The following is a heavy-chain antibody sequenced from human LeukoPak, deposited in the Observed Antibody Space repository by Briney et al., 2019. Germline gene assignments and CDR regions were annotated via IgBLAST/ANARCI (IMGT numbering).Heavy chain of an antibody. CDR2: IYYSGST. CDR3: ARDFRYPDFWSGSYAFDI. Sequence: PSQTLSLTCTVSGGSISSGDYYWSWIRQPPGKGLEWIGYIYYSGSTYYNPSLKSRVTISVDTSKNQFSLKLSSVTAADTAVYYCARDFRYPDFWSGSYAFDIWGQGTMVTVSS. J-gene: IGHJ3*02. V-gene: IGHV4-30-4*01. CDR1: GGSISSGDYY. D-gene: IGHD3-3*01.